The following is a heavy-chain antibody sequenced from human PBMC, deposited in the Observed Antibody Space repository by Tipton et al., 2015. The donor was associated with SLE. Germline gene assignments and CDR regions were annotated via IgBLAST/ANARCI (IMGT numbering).Heavy chain of an antibody. J-gene: IGHJ4*02. Sequence: QLVQSGAEVKKPGESLKISCKGSEYSFTNYWIVWVRQVPGKGLEWMGLIYPTDSDTRYSPSFQGQVSISADMSTYTAYLQWSSLKASDSAMYYCARYGGFCDNIDCFAAYFDLWGQGTLVSVSS. D-gene: IGHD2-21*02. V-gene: IGHV5-51*03. CDR2: IYPTDSDT. CDR3: ARYGGFCDNIDCFAAYFDL. CDR1: EYSFTNYW.